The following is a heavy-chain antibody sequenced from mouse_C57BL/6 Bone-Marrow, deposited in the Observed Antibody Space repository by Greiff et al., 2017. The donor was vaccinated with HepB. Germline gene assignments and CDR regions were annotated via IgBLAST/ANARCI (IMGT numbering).Heavy chain of an antibody. Sequence: VQLKQSGAELVRPGASVKLSCTASGFNIKDDYMHWVKQRPEQGLEWIGWIDPENGDTEYASKFQGKATITADTSSNTAYLQLSSLTSEDTAVYYCTPTTVVEDYWGQGTTLTVSS. D-gene: IGHD1-1*01. V-gene: IGHV14-4*01. J-gene: IGHJ2*01. CDR3: TPTTVVEDY. CDR2: IDPENGDT. CDR1: GFNIKDDY.